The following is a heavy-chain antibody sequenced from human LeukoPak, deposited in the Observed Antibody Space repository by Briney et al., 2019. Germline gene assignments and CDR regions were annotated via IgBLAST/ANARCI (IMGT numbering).Heavy chain of an antibody. D-gene: IGHD2-21*02. J-gene: IGHJ4*02. CDR3: ASSDWYWYYFGY. Sequence: SETLSLTCTVSGGSISSYYWSWIRQSPGKGLEWIGYIHYSGSTNYNPSLKSRVTISLDTSKNQFSLTLSSVTAADTAVYYCASSDWYWYYFGYWGQGTLVTVSS. CDR2: IHYSGST. V-gene: IGHV4-59*01. CDR1: GGSISSYY.